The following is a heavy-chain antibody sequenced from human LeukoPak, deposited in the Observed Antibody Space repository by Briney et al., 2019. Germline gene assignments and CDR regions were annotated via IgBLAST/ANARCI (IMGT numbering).Heavy chain of an antibody. J-gene: IGHJ4*02. CDR2: FDSEDGET. D-gene: IGHD6-19*01. V-gene: IGHV1-24*01. CDR1: GYTLTELS. Sequence: GASVKVSCKVSGYTLTELSMHWVRQDPGKGLEWMGGFDSEDGETIYAQQFQGRVAMTEATSTDTADMWLSSLRSEDTAVYYCATGESYSSVWVYWGQGTLVTVSS. CDR3: ATGESYSSVWVY.